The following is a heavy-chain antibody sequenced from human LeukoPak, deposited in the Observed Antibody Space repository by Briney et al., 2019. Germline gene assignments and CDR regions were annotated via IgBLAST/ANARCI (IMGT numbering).Heavy chain of an antibody. CDR1: GFTFSNAW. CDR2: ISYDGRNK. Sequence: GGSLRLSCAGSGFTFSNAWMSWVRQAPGKGLEWVAVISYDGRNKYYGDSVKGPFTISRDNSKNTLFLHVNSLTVEDTGVYYCAKDFRRLCSGGSCRPLGYMDVWGKGTTVTVSS. V-gene: IGHV3-30*18. J-gene: IGHJ6*03. D-gene: IGHD2-15*01. CDR3: AKDFRRLCSGGSCRPLGYMDV.